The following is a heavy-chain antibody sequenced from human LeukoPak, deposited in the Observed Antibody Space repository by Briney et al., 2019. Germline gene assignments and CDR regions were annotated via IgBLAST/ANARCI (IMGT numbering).Heavy chain of an antibody. CDR2: IRYDGSNK. Sequence: GGSLRLSCAASGFTFSSYGMHWVRQAPGKGLEWVAFIRYDGSNKYYADSVKGRFTISRDNSKNTLYLQMNSLRAEDTAVYYCARASRCSSTSCYLGHFDYWGQGTLVTVSS. J-gene: IGHJ4*02. CDR1: GFTFSSYG. V-gene: IGHV3-30*02. CDR3: ARASRCSSTSCYLGHFDY. D-gene: IGHD2-2*01.